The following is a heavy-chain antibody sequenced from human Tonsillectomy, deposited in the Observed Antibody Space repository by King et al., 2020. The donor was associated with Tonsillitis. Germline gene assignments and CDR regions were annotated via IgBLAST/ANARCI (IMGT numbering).Heavy chain of an antibody. CDR2: INPNSGDT. CDR3: ATNALGSESSAHRDFRH. CDR1: ADTFAGHF. Sequence: QLVQSGAELRKPGASVSVSCRTSADTFAGHFVHWVRQAPGQGLEWMGWINPNSGDTHYAQKFQGRVTMSGDVSATTAYMGLSSLGPDDSAVYYCATNALGSESSAHRDFRHWGQGTLVTVSS. J-gene: IGHJ1*01. V-gene: IGHV1-2*02. D-gene: IGHD3-22*01.